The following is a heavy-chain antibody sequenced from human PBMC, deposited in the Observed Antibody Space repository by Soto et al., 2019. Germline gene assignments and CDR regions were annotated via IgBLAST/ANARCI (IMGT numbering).Heavy chain of an antibody. CDR3: AKAALWFGESEYFQH. J-gene: IGHJ1*01. D-gene: IGHD3-10*01. CDR1: GFTFSSYG. Sequence: QVQLVESGGGVVQPGRSLRLSCAASGFTFSSYGMHWVRQAPGKGLEWVAVISYDGSNKYYADSVKGRFTISRDNSKNTLYLQMNSLRAEDTAVYYCAKAALWFGESEYFQHWGQGTLVTVSS. V-gene: IGHV3-30*18. CDR2: ISYDGSNK.